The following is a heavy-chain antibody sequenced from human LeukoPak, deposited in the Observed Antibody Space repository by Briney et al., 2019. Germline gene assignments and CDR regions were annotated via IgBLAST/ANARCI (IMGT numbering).Heavy chain of an antibody. Sequence: PSETLSLTCAVSGGSISSSNWWSWVRQPPGKGLEWIGEIYHSGSTNYNPSLKSRVTISVDKSKNQFSLKLSSVTAADTAVYYCARLGYCSSTSCYLGGAFDIWGQGTMVTVSS. CDR1: GGSISSSNW. J-gene: IGHJ3*02. D-gene: IGHD2-2*01. CDR3: ARLGYCSSTSCYLGGAFDI. CDR2: IYHSGST. V-gene: IGHV4-4*02.